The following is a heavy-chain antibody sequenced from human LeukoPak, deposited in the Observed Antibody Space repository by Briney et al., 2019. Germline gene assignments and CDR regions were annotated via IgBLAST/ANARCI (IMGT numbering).Heavy chain of an antibody. CDR1: GFTFSNYS. V-gene: IGHV3-21*01. D-gene: IGHD3-22*01. Sequence: GGSLRLSCAASGFTFSNYSMNWVRQAPGKGLEWVSSISSSSSYIYYADSVKGRFTISRDNAKNSLYLQMNSLRAEDTAVYYCARGDSSGYYFDYWGQGTLVTVSS. J-gene: IGHJ4*02. CDR2: ISSSSSYI. CDR3: ARGDSSGYYFDY.